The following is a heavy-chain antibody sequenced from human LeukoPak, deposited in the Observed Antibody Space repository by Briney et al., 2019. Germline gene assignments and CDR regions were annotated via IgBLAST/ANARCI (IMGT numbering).Heavy chain of an antibody. Sequence: PGGSPRLSCAASGFTFSSYAMHWVRQAPGKGLEYVSAISSNGGSTYYANSVKGRFTISRDNSKNTLYLQMGSLRAEDTAVYYCAKDGRWELLYYYYYMDVWGKGTTVTVSS. D-gene: IGHD1-26*01. J-gene: IGHJ6*03. CDR1: GFTFSSYA. CDR3: AKDGRWELLYYYYYMDV. V-gene: IGHV3-64*01. CDR2: ISSNGGST.